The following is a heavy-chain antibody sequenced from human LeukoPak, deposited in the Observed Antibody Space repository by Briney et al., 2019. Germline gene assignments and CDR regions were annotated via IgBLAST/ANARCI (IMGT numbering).Heavy chain of an antibody. J-gene: IGHJ4*02. D-gene: IGHD6-19*01. CDR2: IYTSGST. CDR3: ARVGSLIAVAGTGYFDY. Sequence: SQTLSLTCTVSGGSISSGSYYWSWIRQPAGKGLEWIGRIYTSGSTNYNPSLKSRVTISVDTSKNQFSLKLSSVTAADTAVYYCARVGSLIAVAGTGYFDYWGQGTLVTVSS. CDR1: GGSISSGSYY. V-gene: IGHV4-61*02.